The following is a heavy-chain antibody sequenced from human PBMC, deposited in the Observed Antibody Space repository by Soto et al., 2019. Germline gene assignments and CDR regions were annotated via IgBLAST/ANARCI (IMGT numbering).Heavy chain of an antibody. CDR2: IIPMFGTA. CDR1: GGTFSSNA. J-gene: IGHJ4*02. Sequence: QVELVQSGAEVKKPESSVKVSCKAPGGTFSSNAISWVRQAPGQGLEWMGGIIPMFGTANYSQRFQDRVTITADESTNTVYMELSSLTSEDTAVYFCASGIQLWLRRINNGYSGWGQGTLVTVSS. V-gene: IGHV1-69*12. D-gene: IGHD5-18*01. CDR3: ASGIQLWLRRINNGYSG.